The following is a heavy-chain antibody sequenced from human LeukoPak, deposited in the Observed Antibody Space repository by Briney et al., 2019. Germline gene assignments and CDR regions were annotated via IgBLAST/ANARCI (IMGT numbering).Heavy chain of an antibody. Sequence: GSLRLSCAASGFIFSTYAMSWVRQAPGKGLEWVSAISSSGGKVYYADSVKGRFTISRDNSNNTMFLQMNSLGAEDTAVYFCAARSGYYGPFDFWGQGNLVAVSS. D-gene: IGHD3-22*01. V-gene: IGHV3-23*01. J-gene: IGHJ4*02. CDR2: ISSSGGKV. CDR1: GFIFSTYA. CDR3: AARSGYYGPFDF.